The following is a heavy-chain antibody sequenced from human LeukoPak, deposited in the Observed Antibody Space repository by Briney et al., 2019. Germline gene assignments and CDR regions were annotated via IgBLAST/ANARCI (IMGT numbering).Heavy chain of an antibody. D-gene: IGHD2-15*01. CDR1: GYSIKSGDY. Sequence: SETLSLTCTVSGYSIKSGDYWGWIRQPPGKGLEWIGNIYHSGSTYYNPSLKSRVIISVDTSKNHFTLKLSSVTAADTAVYYCARGYCSGGSCYWGYYFDYWGQGTLVTVSS. CDR2: IYHSGST. J-gene: IGHJ4*02. CDR3: ARGYCSGGSCYWGYYFDY. V-gene: IGHV4-38-2*02.